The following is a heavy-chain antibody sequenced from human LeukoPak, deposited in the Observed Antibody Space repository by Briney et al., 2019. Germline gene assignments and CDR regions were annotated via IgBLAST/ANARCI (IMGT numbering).Heavy chain of an antibody. CDR3: ARVVVGATIPHY. CDR1: GYTFTNLA. Sequence: ASVKVSCKGSGYTFTNLAINWVRQATGQGLEWMGWMNPNSGNTGYAQKFQGRVTMTRNTSISTAYMELSSLRSEDTAVYYCARVVVGATIPHYWGQGTLVTVSS. J-gene: IGHJ4*02. D-gene: IGHD1-26*01. V-gene: IGHV1-8*01. CDR2: MNPNSGNT.